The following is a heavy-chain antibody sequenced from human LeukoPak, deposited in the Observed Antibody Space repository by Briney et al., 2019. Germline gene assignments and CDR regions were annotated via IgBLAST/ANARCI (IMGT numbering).Heavy chain of an antibody. Sequence: PGGSLRLSCAASGFTFSSYSMNWVRQAPGKGLEWVSSISSSSSYIYYADSVKGRFTISRDNAKNSLYLQMNSLTAEDTAVYYCARDGITMTGSLFDYWGQGTLVTVSS. J-gene: IGHJ4*02. CDR3: ARDGITMTGSLFDY. CDR1: GFTFSSYS. V-gene: IGHV3-21*01. D-gene: IGHD3-22*01. CDR2: ISSSSSYI.